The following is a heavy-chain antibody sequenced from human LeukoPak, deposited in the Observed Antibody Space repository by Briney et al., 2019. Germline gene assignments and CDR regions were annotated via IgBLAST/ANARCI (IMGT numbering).Heavy chain of an antibody. D-gene: IGHD2-2*01. J-gene: IGHJ6*02. Sequence: SQTLSLTCTVSGDSISSGDYYWSWIRQPPGKGLEWIGYIYYSGSTYYNPSLKSRVTISVDTSKNQFSLKLSSVTAADTAVYYCARVHGEYQLSYYYYGMDVWGQGTTVTVSS. CDR2: IYYSGST. V-gene: IGHV4-30-4*01. CDR1: GDSISSGDYY. CDR3: ARVHGEYQLSYYYYGMDV.